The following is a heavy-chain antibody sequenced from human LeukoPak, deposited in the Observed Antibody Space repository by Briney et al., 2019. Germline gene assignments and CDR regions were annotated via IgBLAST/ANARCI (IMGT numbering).Heavy chain of an antibody. J-gene: IGHJ6*02. CDR3: ASDSPYYGMDV. Sequence: GGSLRLSCAASGFPFSSYWMHWVRQVPGKGLLWVSRISSDGSATIYADSVRGRFTISRDNAKNTLYLQMSGLGVEDTAVYHCASDSPYYGMDVWGQGTTVTVSS. CDR1: GFPFSSYW. CDR2: ISSDGSAT. V-gene: IGHV3-74*01.